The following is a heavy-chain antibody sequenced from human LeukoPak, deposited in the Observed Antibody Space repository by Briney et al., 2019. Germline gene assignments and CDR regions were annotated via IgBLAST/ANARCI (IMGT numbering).Heavy chain of an antibody. D-gene: IGHD2-15*01. Sequence: GGSLRLSCTGSGFTFGDYAISWVRQAPGKGLEFVSAINRYGDSTYYANSVKGRFTISRDDSKNTVYLQMGSLRAEDMAVYYCARARRDCSGGSCYSYYFDFWGQGTLVTVSS. V-gene: IGHV3-64*01. CDR3: ARARRDCSGGSCYSYYFDF. CDR1: GFTFGDYA. CDR2: INRYGDST. J-gene: IGHJ4*02.